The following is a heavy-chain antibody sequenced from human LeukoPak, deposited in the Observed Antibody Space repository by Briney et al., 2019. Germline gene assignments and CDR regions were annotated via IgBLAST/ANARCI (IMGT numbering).Heavy chain of an antibody. CDR2: IYPGDSDI. V-gene: IGHV5-51*01. D-gene: IGHD6-19*01. J-gene: IGHJ4*02. Sequence: GESLKISCKGSGYTFNTYWVGWVRPMPGKGLEWIGIIYPGDSDIRYSPSFRGQVTISADKSSSTAYLQWSSLKASDTAMYYCARRDVSAWYYFDYWGQGTLVTVSS. CDR1: GYTFNTYW. CDR3: ARRDVSAWYYFDY.